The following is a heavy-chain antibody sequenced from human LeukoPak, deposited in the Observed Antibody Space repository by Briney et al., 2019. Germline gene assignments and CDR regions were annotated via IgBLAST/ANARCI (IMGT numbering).Heavy chain of an antibody. J-gene: IGHJ4*02. D-gene: IGHD2-8*01. V-gene: IGHV4-34*01. CDR2: INHSGST. Sequence: PSETLSLTCAVYGGSFSGYYWSWIRQPPGKGLEWIGEINHSGSTNYNPSLKSRVTISVDTSKYQFSLKLSSVTAADTAVYYCARRSGMLAYYFDYWGQGTLVTVSS. CDR1: GGSFSGYY. CDR3: ARRSGMLAYYFDY.